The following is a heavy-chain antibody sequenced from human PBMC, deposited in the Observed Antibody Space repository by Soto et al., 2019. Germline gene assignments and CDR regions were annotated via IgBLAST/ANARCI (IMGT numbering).Heavy chain of an antibody. J-gene: IGHJ4*02. CDR1: GFTFSSYA. CDR3: AGRDSSSWYIGPIDY. CDR2: ISGSGGST. Sequence: EVQLLESGGGLVQPGGSLRLSCAACGFTFSSYAMSWVRQAPGKGLEWVSAISGSGGSTYYADSVKGRFTISRDNSKNTLYLQMNSLRAEDTAVYYCAGRDSSSWYIGPIDYWGQGTLVTVSS. D-gene: IGHD6-13*01. V-gene: IGHV3-23*01.